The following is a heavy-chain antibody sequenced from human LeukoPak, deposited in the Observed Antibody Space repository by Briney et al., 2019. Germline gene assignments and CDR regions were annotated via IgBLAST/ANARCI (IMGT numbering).Heavy chain of an antibody. CDR2: ISAYNGHT. Sequence: ASVKVSCKASGYTFTRYGMSWVRQAPGQRLEWMGWISAYNGHTSYAPKFQGTVTMTRDMSTSTVYMELSRLRSEDTAVYFCARGEEMATIKLYSWGQGTLVTVSS. V-gene: IGHV1-18*01. CDR3: ARGEEMATIKLYS. J-gene: IGHJ4*02. D-gene: IGHD5-24*01. CDR1: GYTFTRYG.